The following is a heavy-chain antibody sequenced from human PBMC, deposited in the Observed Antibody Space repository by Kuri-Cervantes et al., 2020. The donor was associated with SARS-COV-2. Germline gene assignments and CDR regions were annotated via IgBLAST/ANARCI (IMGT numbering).Heavy chain of an antibody. D-gene: IGHD1-26*01. J-gene: IGHJ4*02. CDR3: ASVEPNSGSYYPGY. V-gene: IGHV3-30-3*01. CDR1: GFTFSSYA. Sequence: GESLKISCAASGFTFSSYAMHWVRQAPGKGLEWVAVISYDGSNKYYADSVKGRFTISRDNSKNTLYLQMNSLRAEDTAVYYCASVEPNSGSYYPGYWGQGTLVTASS. CDR2: ISYDGSNK.